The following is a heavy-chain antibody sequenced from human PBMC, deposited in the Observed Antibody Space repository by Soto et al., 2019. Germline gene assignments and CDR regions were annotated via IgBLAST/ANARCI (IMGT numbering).Heavy chain of an antibody. Sequence: GASVKVSCKASGYTFTSYGISWVRQAPGQGLEWMGWISTYNDNTNYAQKLQGRVTMTTDTSTSTAYMELRSLRSDDTAVYYCARGLYDYIWGGAFDIWGQGTMVTVSS. V-gene: IGHV1-18*01. D-gene: IGHD3-16*01. CDR1: GYTFTSYG. CDR2: ISTYNDNT. CDR3: ARGLYDYIWGGAFDI. J-gene: IGHJ3*02.